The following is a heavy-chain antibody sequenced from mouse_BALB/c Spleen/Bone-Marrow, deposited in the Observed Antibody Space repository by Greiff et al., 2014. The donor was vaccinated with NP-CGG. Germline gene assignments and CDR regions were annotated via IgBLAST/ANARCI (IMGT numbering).Heavy chain of an antibody. CDR1: CYTFTSYW. V-gene: IGHV1-55*01. Sequence: VKLMESGAELVKPGTSVKMSCKASCYTFTSYWMHWVKQTPGQGLEWIGDIYTGGDSINYNEKFKSKSTMTVDTSSSTAYMQSSNLTSEDSAVYYCSREKDWVFDYWGQGTTLTVSS. CDR3: SREKDWVFDY. D-gene: IGHD4-1*01. J-gene: IGHJ2*01. CDR2: IYTGGDSI.